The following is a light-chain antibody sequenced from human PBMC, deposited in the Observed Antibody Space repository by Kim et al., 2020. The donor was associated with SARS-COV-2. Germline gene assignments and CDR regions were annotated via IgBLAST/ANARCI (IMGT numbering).Light chain of an antibody. CDR1: QSLTTN. Sequence: DIVMTQSPATLSLSPGERATLSCRASQSLTTNLAWFQQRPGQAPRLLIYHASSRATGIPDRFSGSGSGTEFTLTINSLQSEDFAVYYCQHYHNWPPWTFGQGTKVDIK. CDR3: QHYHNWPPWT. J-gene: IGKJ1*01. V-gene: IGKV3-15*01. CDR2: HAS.